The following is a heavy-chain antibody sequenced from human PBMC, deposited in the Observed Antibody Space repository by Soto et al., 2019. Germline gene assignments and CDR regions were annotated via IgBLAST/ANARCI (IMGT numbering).Heavy chain of an antibody. CDR2: INHSGST. Sequence: ASETLSLTCAGYGGSFSGYYWSWIRQPPGKGLEWIGEINHSGSTNYNPSLKSRVTISVDTSKNQFSLKLSSVTAADTAVYYCARRLLRRWFAPWGQGTLVTVSA. V-gene: IGHV4-34*01. J-gene: IGHJ5*02. D-gene: IGHD2-15*01. CDR1: GGSFSGYY. CDR3: ARRLLRRWFAP.